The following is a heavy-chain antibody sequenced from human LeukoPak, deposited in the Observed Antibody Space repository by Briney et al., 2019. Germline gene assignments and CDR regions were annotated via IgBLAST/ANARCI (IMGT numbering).Heavy chain of an antibody. Sequence: GGSLRLSCAGSGFTFSSYGMSWVRQAPGKGLEWVSGISGSGGSTYYADSVKGRFTISRDNSKNTLYLQMNSLRAGDTAVYYCAKAMGATLFDYWGQGTLVTVSS. CDR2: ISGSGGST. D-gene: IGHD1-26*01. J-gene: IGHJ4*02. CDR1: GFTFSSYG. V-gene: IGHV3-23*01. CDR3: AKAMGATLFDY.